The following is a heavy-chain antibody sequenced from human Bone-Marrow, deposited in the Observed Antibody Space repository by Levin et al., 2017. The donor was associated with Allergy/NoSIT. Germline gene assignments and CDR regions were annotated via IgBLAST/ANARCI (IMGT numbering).Heavy chain of an antibody. J-gene: IGHJ5*02. D-gene: IGHD3-3*01. V-gene: IGHV4-59*01. Sequence: NSSETLSLTCTVSGVSISHYHWSWIRQSPGKGLEWIGYTYYGGTTNFNRSLKSRVNISVDTSKNEFSLNLISVSTADTAVYYCARGGGTYYDFDTGSRNNWFDPWGQGILVTVSS. CDR1: GVSISHYH. CDR2: TYYGGTT. CDR3: ARGGGTYYDFDTGSRNNWFDP.